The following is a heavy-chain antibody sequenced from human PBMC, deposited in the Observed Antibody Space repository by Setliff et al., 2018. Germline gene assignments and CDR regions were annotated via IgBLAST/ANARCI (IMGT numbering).Heavy chain of an antibody. CDR3: ARGFLWFGANWFDP. Sequence: SETLSLTCTVSGGSISSGGYYWSWIRQHPGKGLEWIGYIYYSGSTYYNPSLKSRVTISVDTSKNQFSLKLSSVTAADTAVYYCARGFLWFGANWFDPWGQGTLVTVSS. CDR1: GGSISSGGYY. J-gene: IGHJ5*02. V-gene: IGHV4-31*03. CDR2: IYYSGST. D-gene: IGHD3-10*01.